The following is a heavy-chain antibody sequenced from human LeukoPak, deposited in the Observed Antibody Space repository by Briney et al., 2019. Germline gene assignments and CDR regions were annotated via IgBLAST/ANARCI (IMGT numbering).Heavy chain of an antibody. V-gene: IGHV3-9*03. CDR3: ARGTCSSTSCYFDY. Sequence: GGSLRLSCAASGFTFDDYAMHWVRQAPGKGLEWVSGISWNSGSIGYADSVKGRFTISRDNAKNSLYLQMNSLRAEDMALYYCARGTCSSTSCYFDYWGQGTLVTVSS. CDR2: ISWNSGSI. J-gene: IGHJ4*02. CDR1: GFTFDDYA. D-gene: IGHD2-2*01.